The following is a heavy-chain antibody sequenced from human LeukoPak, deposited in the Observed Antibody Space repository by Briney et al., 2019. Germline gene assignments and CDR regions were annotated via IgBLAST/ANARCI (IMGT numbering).Heavy chain of an antibody. V-gene: IGHV3-23*01. CDR1: GFTFSSYA. Sequence: GGSLRLSCAASGFTFSSYAMTWVRQAPGKGLEWVSAIRASGDNAYYADSVKGRFTISRDNSKNTLYLQLSSLRVEDTAVYYCAKDRGYDILSRWDYWGQGTLVTVSS. D-gene: IGHD3-9*01. CDR2: IRASGDNA. J-gene: IGHJ4*02. CDR3: AKDRGYDILSRWDY.